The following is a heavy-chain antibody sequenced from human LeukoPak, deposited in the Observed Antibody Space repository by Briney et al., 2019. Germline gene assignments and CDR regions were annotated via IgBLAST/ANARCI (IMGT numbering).Heavy chain of an antibody. CDR3: ARDGSSSWYVRPNHDY. J-gene: IGHJ4*02. CDR2: INTNTGNP. V-gene: IGHV7-4-1*02. CDR1: GYTFTSYA. D-gene: IGHD6-13*01. Sequence: ASVKVSCKASGYTFTSYAMNWVRQAPGQGLEWMGWINTNTGNPTYAQGFTGRFVFSLDTSVSTAYLQISSLKAEDTAVYYCARDGSSSWYVRPNHDYWGQGTLVTVSS.